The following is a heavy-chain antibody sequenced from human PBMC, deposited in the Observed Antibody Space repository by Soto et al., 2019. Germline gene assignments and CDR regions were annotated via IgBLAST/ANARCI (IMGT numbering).Heavy chain of an antibody. J-gene: IGHJ5*02. CDR3: ARPHGGSSGWDNWFDP. V-gene: IGHV4-59*01. CDR2: IYYSGST. CDR1: GGSISSYY. Sequence: PSETLSLTCTVSGGSISSYYWSWIRQPPGKGLEWIGYIYYSGSTNYNPSLKSRVTISVDTSKNQFSLKLSSVTAADTAVYYCARPHGGSSGWDNWFDPWGLGTLVTVSS. D-gene: IGHD6-25*01.